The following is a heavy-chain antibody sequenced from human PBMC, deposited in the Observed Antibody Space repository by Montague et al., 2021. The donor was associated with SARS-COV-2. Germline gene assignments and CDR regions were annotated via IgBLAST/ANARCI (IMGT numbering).Heavy chain of an antibody. CDR1: GDSVSSNIAT. Sequence: CAISGDSVSSNIATWNWIRQSPSRGLEWLGRTYYRSKWYNDYAVSGKSRVIINPDTSNNRVSLQLNSVTPEDTALYYCARAYCGGDCYFYWYFDLWGRRTLVTVSS. V-gene: IGHV6-1*01. J-gene: IGHJ2*01. D-gene: IGHD2-21*02. CDR2: TYYRSKWYN. CDR3: ARAYCGGDCYFYWYFDL.